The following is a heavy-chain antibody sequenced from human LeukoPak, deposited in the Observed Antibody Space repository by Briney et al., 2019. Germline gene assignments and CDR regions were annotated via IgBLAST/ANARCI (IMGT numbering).Heavy chain of an antibody. CDR1: GFDFSSNW. J-gene: IGHJ4*02. Sequence: GSLRLSCAASGFDFSSNWMDWGRHAPGQGLGWVSRIKGDGISTNYADSVKGRFTISRDIAKNTLYLQMNSLRAEDTAVYYCAKDWGNYFDYWGQGTLVTVSS. CDR3: AKDWGNYFDY. CDR2: IKGDGIST. D-gene: IGHD3-16*01. V-gene: IGHV3-74*01.